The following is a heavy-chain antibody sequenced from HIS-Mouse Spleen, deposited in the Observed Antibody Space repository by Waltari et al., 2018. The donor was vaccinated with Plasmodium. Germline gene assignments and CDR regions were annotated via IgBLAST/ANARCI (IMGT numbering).Heavy chain of an antibody. CDR2: ISYDGSNK. CDR3: AKEGYSSGVFFFDY. D-gene: IGHD6-19*01. V-gene: IGHV3-30*18. CDR1: GFTFSSYG. Sequence: QVQLVESGGGVVQPGRSLRLSCAASGFTFSSYGRHWVGQAPGKGLEWVAVISYDGSNKYYADSVKGRFTISRDNSKNTLYLQMNSLRAEDTAVYYCAKEGYSSGVFFFDYWGQGTLVTVSS. J-gene: IGHJ4*02.